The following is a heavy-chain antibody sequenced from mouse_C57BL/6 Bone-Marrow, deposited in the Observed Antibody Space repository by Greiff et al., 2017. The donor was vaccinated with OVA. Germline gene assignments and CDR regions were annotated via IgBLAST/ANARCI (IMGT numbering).Heavy chain of an antibody. D-gene: IGHD3-2*02. Sequence: VKLMESGAELVKPGASVKMSCKASGYTFTSYWMHWVKQRPGQGLEWIGMIHPNSGSTNYNEKFKSKATLTVDKSSSTAYMQLSSLTSEDSAVYYCARESSGYLYYAMDYWGQGTSVTVSS. CDR1: GYTFTSYW. J-gene: IGHJ4*01. V-gene: IGHV1-64*01. CDR2: IHPNSGST. CDR3: ARESSGYLYYAMDY.